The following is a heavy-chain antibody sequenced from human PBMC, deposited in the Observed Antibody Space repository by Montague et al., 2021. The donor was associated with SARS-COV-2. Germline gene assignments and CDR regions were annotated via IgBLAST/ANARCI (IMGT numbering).Heavy chain of an antibody. CDR2: IYYSGST. CDR3: ARVFARWLQFDPYFDY. V-gene: IGHV4-59*01. D-gene: IGHD5-24*01. Sequence: SETLSLTCTVSGGSISSYYWSWIRQSPGKGLEWIGYIYYSGSTNYNPSLKSRVTISVDTSKNQFSLKLSAVTAAATAVYYCARVFARWLQFDPYFDYWGQGTLVTVSS. CDR1: GGSISSYY. J-gene: IGHJ4*02.